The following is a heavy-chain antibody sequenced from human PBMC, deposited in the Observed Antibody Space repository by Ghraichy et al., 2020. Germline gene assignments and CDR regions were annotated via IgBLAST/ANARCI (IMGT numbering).Heavy chain of an antibody. V-gene: IGHV1-58*02. CDR2: IVVGSGNT. CDR1: GFTFTSSA. Sequence: SVTVSCKASGFTFTSSAMQWVRQARGQRLEWIGWIVVGSGNTNYAQKFQERVPITRDMSTSTAYMELSSLRSEDTAVYYCAASVVPAAISQWWFDPWGQGTLVTVSS. D-gene: IGHD2-2*01. J-gene: IGHJ5*02. CDR3: AASVVPAAISQWWFDP.